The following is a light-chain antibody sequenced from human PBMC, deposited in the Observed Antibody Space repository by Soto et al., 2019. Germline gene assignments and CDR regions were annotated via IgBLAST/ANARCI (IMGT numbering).Light chain of an antibody. J-gene: IGKJ3*01. CDR2: GAS. CDR3: QQANRVPLT. Sequence: DIQMTQSPSSVSASVGDRVTITCRASQGISRTLAWYQQKPGKAPKVLIYGASNLQSGVPSRFRGSGSGTEFTLTISSLPPEDFATYYCQQANRVPLTLGPGTKVDIK. CDR1: QGISRT. V-gene: IGKV1-12*01.